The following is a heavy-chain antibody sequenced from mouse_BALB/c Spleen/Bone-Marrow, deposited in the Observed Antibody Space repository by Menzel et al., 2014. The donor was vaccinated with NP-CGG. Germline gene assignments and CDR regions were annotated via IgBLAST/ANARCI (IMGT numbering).Heavy chain of an antibody. D-gene: IGHD2-4*01. CDR3: SKDGGYDYSYYFDY. Sequence: EVKLVESGGGLVKPGGSLKLSCAASGFTFGSYSMSWVRQTPEKRLEWVATISSGGHDTYYPDSVKGRFTISRDNAKNTLYLQMSSLKSEDTAVYYCSKDGGYDYSYYFDYWGQGTTLTVSS. V-gene: IGHV5-6-4*01. CDR1: GFTFGSYS. CDR2: ISSGGHDT. J-gene: IGHJ2*01.